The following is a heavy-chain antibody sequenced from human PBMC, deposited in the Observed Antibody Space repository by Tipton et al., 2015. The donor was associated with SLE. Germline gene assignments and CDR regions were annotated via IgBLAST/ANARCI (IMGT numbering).Heavy chain of an antibody. Sequence: SLRLSCSGSGFIFTRHAMHWVRQAPGKGLEYVSTISTNGGSTHYADSVKGRFTISRDNSKSTVYLQMSSLRPEDTAVYFRVKVGTTDYYYALDVWGQGTTVIVSS. CDR2: ISTNGGST. CDR1: GFIFTRHA. V-gene: IGHV3-64D*06. J-gene: IGHJ6*02. D-gene: IGHD4-11*01. CDR3: VKVGTTDYYYALDV.